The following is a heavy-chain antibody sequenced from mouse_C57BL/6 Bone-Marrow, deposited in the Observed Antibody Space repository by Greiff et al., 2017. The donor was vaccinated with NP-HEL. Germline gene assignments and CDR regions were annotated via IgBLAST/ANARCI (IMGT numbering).Heavy chain of an antibody. V-gene: IGHV6-6*01. J-gene: IGHJ1*03. CDR1: GFTFSDAW. D-gene: IGHD2-3*01. CDR3: TAFRWLLPWYFDV. CDR2: IRNKANNHAT. Sequence: EVMLVESGGGLVQPGGSMKLSCAASGFTFSDAWMDWVRQSPEKGLEWVAEIRNKANNHATYYAESVKGRFTISRDDSKSSVYLQMNSLRAEDTGSYYCTAFRWLLPWYFDVWGTGTTVTVSS.